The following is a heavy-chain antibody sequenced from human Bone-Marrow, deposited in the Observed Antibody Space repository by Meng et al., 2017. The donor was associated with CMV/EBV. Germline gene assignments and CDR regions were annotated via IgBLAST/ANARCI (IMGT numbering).Heavy chain of an antibody. CDR3: ARAVVVPATTDY. V-gene: IGHV3-30*02. Sequence: GESLKISCAASGFTFSSYGMHWVRQAPGKGLEWVAFIRYDGSNKYYADSVKGRFTISRDNSKNTLYLQMNSLRAEDTAVYYCARAVVVPATTDYWGQGTLVTVSS. D-gene: IGHD2-2*01. J-gene: IGHJ4*02. CDR1: GFTFSSYG. CDR2: IRYDGSNK.